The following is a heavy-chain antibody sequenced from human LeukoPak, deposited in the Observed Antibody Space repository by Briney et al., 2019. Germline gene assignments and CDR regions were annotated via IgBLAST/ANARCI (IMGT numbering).Heavy chain of an antibody. CDR3: ARHYRGALNRIAPPLVY. CDR1: GGSISSSSYY. CDR2: IYYSGST. J-gene: IGHJ4*02. D-gene: IGHD2-21*01. Sequence: SETLSLTCTVSGGSISSSSYYWGWIRQPPGKGLEWIGSIYYSGSTYYNPSLKSRVTISVDTSKNQFSLKLSSVTAADTAVYYCARHYRGALNRIAPPLVYWGQGTLVTVSS. V-gene: IGHV4-39*01.